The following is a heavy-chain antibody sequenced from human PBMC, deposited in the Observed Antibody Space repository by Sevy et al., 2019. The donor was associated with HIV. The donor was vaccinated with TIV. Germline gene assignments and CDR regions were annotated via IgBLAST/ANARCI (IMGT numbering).Heavy chain of an antibody. D-gene: IGHD6-13*01. V-gene: IGHV3-23*01. Sequence: GGSLRLSCAASGFTFSSYAMSWVRQAPGKGLEWVSAISGSGGSTYYADSVKGRFTISRDNSKNTLYQQMNSLRAEDTAVYYCAKTLGTIAAAGTGYYYYYYGMDVWGQGTTVTVSS. J-gene: IGHJ6*02. CDR3: AKTLGTIAAAGTGYYYYYYGMDV. CDR1: GFTFSSYA. CDR2: ISGSGGST.